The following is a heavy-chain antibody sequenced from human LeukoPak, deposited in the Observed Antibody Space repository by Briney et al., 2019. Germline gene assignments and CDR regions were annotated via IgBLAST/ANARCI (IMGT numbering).Heavy chain of an antibody. CDR3: ARDQDPHEWYFDY. J-gene: IGHJ4*02. D-gene: IGHD2-8*01. V-gene: IGHV3-33*01. CDR1: GFTFSSYG. CDR2: IWYDGSNK. Sequence: GGSLRLSCAASGFTFSSYGMHWVRQAPGKGLEWVAVIWYDGSNKYYADSVKGRFTISRDNSKNTLYLQMNSLRAEDTAVYYCARDQDPHEWYFDYWGQGTLVTVSS.